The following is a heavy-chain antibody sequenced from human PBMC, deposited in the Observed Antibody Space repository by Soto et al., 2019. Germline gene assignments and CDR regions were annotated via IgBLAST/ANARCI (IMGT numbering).Heavy chain of an antibody. CDR3: AREPTTAGTVNWFDP. J-gene: IGHJ5*02. Sequence: VQLQESGPGLVKPSETLSLICTVSGGSISSDYLSWIRQPAGKGLEWIGRVYTSGYSNSNPSLKSRVNMSVDTSKKQFSLNLSSVTAADTAVYYCAREPTTAGTVNWFDPWGQGTRVTVSS. CDR1: GGSISSDY. D-gene: IGHD6-13*01. V-gene: IGHV4-4*07. CDR2: VYTSGYS.